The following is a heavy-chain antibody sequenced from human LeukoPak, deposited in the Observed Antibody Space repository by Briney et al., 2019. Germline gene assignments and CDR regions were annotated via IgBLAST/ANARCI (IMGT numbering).Heavy chain of an antibody. Sequence: GESLKISCKASGYNFTKFWIGWVRQMPGKGLEWMGIIYPGGSDTRYSPSFEGQVTISADKSISTAYLQWRSLKDSDTAMYYCARGGGHGYSFVYWGQRTLVTVSS. V-gene: IGHV5-51*01. J-gene: IGHJ4*02. CDR3: ARGGGHGYSFVY. CDR2: IYPGGSDT. CDR1: GYNFTKFW. D-gene: IGHD5-24*01.